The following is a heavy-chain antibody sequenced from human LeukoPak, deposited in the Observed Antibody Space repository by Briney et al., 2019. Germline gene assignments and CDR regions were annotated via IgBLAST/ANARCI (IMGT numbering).Heavy chain of an antibody. D-gene: IGHD3-16*01. Sequence: SETLSLTCTVSGYSISSGYYWGWIRPPPGKGLEWIGSIYHSGSTYYNPSLKSRVTISVDTSKNQFSLKLSSVTAADTAVYYCARDLGELDYYYYMDVWGKGTTVTVSS. CDR1: GYSISSGYY. V-gene: IGHV4-38-2*02. J-gene: IGHJ6*03. CDR2: IYHSGST. CDR3: ARDLGELDYYYYMDV.